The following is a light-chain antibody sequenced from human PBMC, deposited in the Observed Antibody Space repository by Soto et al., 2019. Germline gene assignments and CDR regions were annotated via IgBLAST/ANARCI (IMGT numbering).Light chain of an antibody. J-gene: IGKJ1*01. CDR2: GAS. V-gene: IGKV3-15*01. Sequence: EMVMTQSPATLSVSPGERATLSCRASQSISSNLAWYQQKPGQAPRLLIYGASTRATGIPARFSGGGSGTDFTLTISSLQSEDFAVYYCQQYNNWPRTFGQGTKVDIK. CDR1: QSISSN. CDR3: QQYNNWPRT.